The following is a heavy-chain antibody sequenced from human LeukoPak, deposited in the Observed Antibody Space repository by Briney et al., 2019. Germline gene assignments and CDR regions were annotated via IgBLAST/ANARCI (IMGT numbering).Heavy chain of an antibody. J-gene: IGHJ4*02. CDR1: GFTFNTYA. CDR2: ISGSGGTT. Sequence: PGGSLRLSCAASGFTFNTYAMSWVRQAPGKGLEWVSAISGSGGTTYYADSVKGRFTISRDNSKNTLYLQMNSLRAEDTAVYYCAKYSRPLSIDYWGQGTLVTVSS. CDR3: AKYSRPLSIDY. D-gene: IGHD6-13*01. V-gene: IGHV3-23*01.